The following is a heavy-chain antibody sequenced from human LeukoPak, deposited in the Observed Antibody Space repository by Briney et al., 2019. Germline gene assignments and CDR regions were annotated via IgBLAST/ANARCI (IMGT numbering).Heavy chain of an antibody. V-gene: IGHV3-23*01. Sequence: PGGSLRLSCAASGFTFSSHGMSWVRQAPGKGLEWVSAISASGGHTYYADSVKGRFTISRDNSKSTLFLQVDNLRAEDTAVYYCAKSMGIWYFDLWGRGALVTVSS. J-gene: IGHJ2*01. CDR1: GFTFSSHG. CDR2: ISASGGHT. CDR3: AKSMGIWYFDL. D-gene: IGHD7-27*01.